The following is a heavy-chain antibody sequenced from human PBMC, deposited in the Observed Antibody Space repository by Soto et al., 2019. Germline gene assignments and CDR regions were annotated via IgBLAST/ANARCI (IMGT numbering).Heavy chain of an antibody. D-gene: IGHD6-19*01. J-gene: IGHJ4*02. CDR1: GYTFTSYY. V-gene: IGHV1-46*01. CDR2: INPSGGST. Sequence: QVQLVQSGAEVKKPGASVKVSCKASGYTFTSYYMHWVRQAPGQGLEWMGIINPSGGSTSYAQKFXGRVTMTRDTSTSTAYMELSSLSSQDTAVYYCAREAGAFDYWGQGTLVTVSS. CDR3: AREAGAFDY.